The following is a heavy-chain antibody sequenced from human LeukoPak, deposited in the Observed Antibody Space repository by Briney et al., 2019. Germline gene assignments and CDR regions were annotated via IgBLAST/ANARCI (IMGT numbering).Heavy chain of an antibody. CDR3: ARGEAAARHFDY. J-gene: IGHJ4*02. CDR1: GYSFNNFG. CDR2: ISVYNGNT. V-gene: IGHV1-18*01. D-gene: IGHD6-13*01. Sequence: ASVKVSCRASGYSFNNFGISWVRQAPGEGLEWMGGISVYNGNTNYAQKLQGRVTMTTDTSTTTAYMELRSLRSDDTAVYYCARGEAAARHFDYWGREPWSPSPQ.